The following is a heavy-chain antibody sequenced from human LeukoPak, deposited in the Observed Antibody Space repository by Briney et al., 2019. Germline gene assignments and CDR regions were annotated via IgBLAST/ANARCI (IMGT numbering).Heavy chain of an antibody. Sequence: SETLSLTCTVSGGSISSSSYYWGWIRQPPGKGLEWIGRIYYSGSTYYNPSLKSRVTISVDTSKNQFSLKLSSVTAADTAVYYCARTTTVVTRHFDYWGQGTLVTVSS. V-gene: IGHV4-39*07. D-gene: IGHD4-23*01. CDR2: IYYSGST. CDR1: GGSISSSSYY. J-gene: IGHJ4*02. CDR3: ARTTTVVTRHFDY.